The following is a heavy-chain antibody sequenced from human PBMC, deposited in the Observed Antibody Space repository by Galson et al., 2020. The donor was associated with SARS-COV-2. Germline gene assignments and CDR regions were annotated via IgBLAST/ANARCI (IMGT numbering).Heavy chain of an antibody. V-gene: IGHV1-2*02. CDR1: GYTFTGYY. J-gene: IGHJ6*02. D-gene: IGHD2-2*01. CDR2: IHPHSGDT. CDR3: ARSCSSTTCLQADGMDV. Sequence: APVQASCKASGYTFTGYYLHWVRQAPGQGLEWTGWIHPHSGDTNYAQKFQGRVTMPGDTSISTAYMELSSLRSDDTAVYFWARSCSSTTCLQADGMDVWGQGTTVTVSS.